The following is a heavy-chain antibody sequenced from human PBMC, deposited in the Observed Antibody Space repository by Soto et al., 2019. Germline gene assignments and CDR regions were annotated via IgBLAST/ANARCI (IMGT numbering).Heavy chain of an antibody. CDR2: ISSSGSTI. D-gene: IGHD3-9*01. CDR3: ARSDDKDILTGCYN. V-gene: IGHV3-11*01. CDR1: GFTFSDYY. Sequence: GGSLRLSCAASGFTFSDYYMSWIRQAPGKGLEWVSYISSSGSTIYYADSVKGRFTISRDNSKNMLFLEMNGLRAEDTAVYYCARSDDKDILTGCYNWGQGALVTVSS. J-gene: IGHJ4*02.